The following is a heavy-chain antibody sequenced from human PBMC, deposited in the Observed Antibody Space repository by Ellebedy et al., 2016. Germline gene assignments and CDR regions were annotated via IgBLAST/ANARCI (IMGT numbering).Heavy chain of an antibody. CDR1: GFTLTDYG. CDR3: ARDDDTNSRYSRFHH. Sequence: GESLKISCAASGFTLTDYGIHWVRQAPGKGLEWVAVMWYHGKNQNYADSVKSRFTVSRDTSKNTVYLQMDSLRAEDTAVYFCARDDDTNSRYSRFHHWGQGTLVTVSS. D-gene: IGHD5-12*01. CDR2: MWYHGKNQ. J-gene: IGHJ1*01. V-gene: IGHV3-33*08.